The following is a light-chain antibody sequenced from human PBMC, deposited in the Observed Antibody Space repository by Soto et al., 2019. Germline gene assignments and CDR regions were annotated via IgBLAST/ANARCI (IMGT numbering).Light chain of an antibody. J-gene: IGLJ2*01. CDR2: LNSDGSH. V-gene: IGLV4-69*01. Sequence: QLVLTQSPSASASLGASVKLTCTLSSGHSSDAIAWHQQQPEKGPRFLMRLNSDGSHTRGDGIPDRFSGSSSGAERYLTISSPQSEDEADYYCQTWGTAIRVIFGGGTKLTVL. CDR1: SGHSSDA. CDR3: QTWGTAIRVI.